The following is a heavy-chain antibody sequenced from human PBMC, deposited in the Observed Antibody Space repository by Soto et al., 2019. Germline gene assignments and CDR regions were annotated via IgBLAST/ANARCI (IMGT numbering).Heavy chain of an antibody. V-gene: IGHV5-51*01. CDR3: ARLLYCGGDCYSYPPAFDI. D-gene: IGHD2-21*01. Sequence: GESLKISCKGSGYSFTSYWIGWVRQMPGKGLEWMGIIYPGDSDTRYSPSFQGQVTISADKSISTAYLQWSSLKASDTAMYYCARLLYCGGDCYSYPPAFDIWGQGTMVTVSS. J-gene: IGHJ3*02. CDR2: IYPGDSDT. CDR1: GYSFTSYW.